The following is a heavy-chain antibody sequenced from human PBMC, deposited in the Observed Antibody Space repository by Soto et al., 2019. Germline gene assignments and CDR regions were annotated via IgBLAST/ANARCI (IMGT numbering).Heavy chain of an antibody. D-gene: IGHD3-10*01. Sequence: GESLKISCQGSGYSFTSYWIAWVRQMPGKGLEWMGIIYPGDSDTRYSPSFQGQVTISADKSISSAYLQWSSLKASDTATYYCTRHFLFGAVGYYYGLDVWGQGTTVPVSS. CDR3: TRHFLFGAVGYYYGLDV. CDR2: IYPGDSDT. CDR1: GYSFTSYW. J-gene: IGHJ6*02. V-gene: IGHV5-51*01.